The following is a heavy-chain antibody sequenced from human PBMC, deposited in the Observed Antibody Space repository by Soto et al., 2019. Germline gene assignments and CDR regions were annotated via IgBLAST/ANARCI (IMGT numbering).Heavy chain of an antibody. CDR1: GFTFGNYA. Sequence: PGGSLRLSCVGSGFTFGNYAMSWVRQAPGKGLEWVSSITGIDGRTYYADSVKGRFTISRDNPKNTLYLQMNNLRAEDTAMFYCAKDRGSYCSGGICYPPSWFDPWGQGTQVTVSS. D-gene: IGHD2-15*01. CDR2: ITGIDGRT. V-gene: IGHV3-23*01. J-gene: IGHJ5*02. CDR3: AKDRGSYCSGGICYPPSWFDP.